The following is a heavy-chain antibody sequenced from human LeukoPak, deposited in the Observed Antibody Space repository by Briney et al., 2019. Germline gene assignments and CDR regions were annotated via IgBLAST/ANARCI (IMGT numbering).Heavy chain of an antibody. CDR3: ARAKITMVRGVIINYFDY. V-gene: IGHV3-13*01. Sequence: GGSLRLSCAASGFTFSSYDMHWFRQATGKGLEWVSAIGTAGDTYYPGSVKGRFTISRENAKNSLYLQMNSLRAGDTAVYYCARAKITMVRGVIINYFDYWGQGTLVTVSS. CDR1: GFTFSSYD. J-gene: IGHJ4*02. D-gene: IGHD3-10*01. CDR2: IGTAGDT.